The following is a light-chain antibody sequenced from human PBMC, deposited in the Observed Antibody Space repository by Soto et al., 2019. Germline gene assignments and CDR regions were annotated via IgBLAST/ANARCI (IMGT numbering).Light chain of an antibody. J-gene: IGKJ4*01. V-gene: IGKV3-15*01. CDR2: DTS. CDR1: QGIGDT. CDR3: QQFSSYPLT. Sequence: EIIMTQSPATLSVSPGEGVTLSCRASQGIGDTLAWYQHKPGQTPRLLIYDTSARATGVPARFSGSGSGTDFTLTISRLEPEDFAVYYCQQFSSYPLTFGGGTKVDIK.